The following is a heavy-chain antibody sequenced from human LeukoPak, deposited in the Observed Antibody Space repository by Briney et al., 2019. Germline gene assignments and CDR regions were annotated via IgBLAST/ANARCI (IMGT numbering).Heavy chain of an antibody. CDR1: GYTFTSYG. Sequence: ASVKVSPKASGYTFTSYGISWVRQAPGQGLEWMGWISAYNGNTNYAQKLQGRVTMTTDTSTSTAYMELRSLRSDDTAVYYCARDYGRKPDIIVLSPMDVWGKGTTVTVSS. CDR3: ARDYGRKPDIIVLSPMDV. CDR2: ISAYNGNT. D-gene: IGHD2-8*01. V-gene: IGHV1-18*01. J-gene: IGHJ6*03.